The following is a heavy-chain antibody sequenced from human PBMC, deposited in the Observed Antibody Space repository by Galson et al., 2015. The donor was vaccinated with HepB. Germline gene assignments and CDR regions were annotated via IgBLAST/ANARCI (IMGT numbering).Heavy chain of an antibody. V-gene: IGHV3-48*01. D-gene: IGHD2-21*01. CDR1: GFTFSSYS. Sequence: SLRLSCAASGFTFSSYSMNWVRQAPGKGLEWVSYISSSSSTIYYADSVKGRFTISRDNAKNSLYLQMNSLRAEDTAVYYCAREGGGDPFYFDYWGQGTLVTVSS. CDR2: ISSSSSTI. J-gene: IGHJ4*02. CDR3: AREGGGDPFYFDY.